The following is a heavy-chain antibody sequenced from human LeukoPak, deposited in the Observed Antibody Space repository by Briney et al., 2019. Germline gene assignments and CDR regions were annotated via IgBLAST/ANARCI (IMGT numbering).Heavy chain of an antibody. D-gene: IGHD4-11*01. J-gene: IGHJ6*03. V-gene: IGHV1-46*01. CDR1: GYTFTSYY. CDR2: INPSGGST. Sequence: ASVKVSCKASGYTFTSYYMHWVRQAPGQGLEWMGIINPSGGSTSYAQKFQGRVTMTRDTSTSTVYMEPSSLRSEDTAVYYCARGAYSNYYYYYMDVWGKGTTVTVSS. CDR3: ARGAYSNYYYYYMDV.